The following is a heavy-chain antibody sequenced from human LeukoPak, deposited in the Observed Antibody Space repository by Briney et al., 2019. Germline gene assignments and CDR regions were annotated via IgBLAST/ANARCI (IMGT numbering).Heavy chain of an antibody. Sequence: GRSLRLSCAASGFTFSNYGMHWVRQAPGKGLEWVAVVSYDGSNKFYADSVKGRFTISRDNSKNTLYLQMNSLRAEDTAVYYCAKDLVSDSGDDYWGQGTLVTVSS. J-gene: IGHJ4*02. V-gene: IGHV3-30*18. CDR1: GFTFSNYG. D-gene: IGHD6-13*01. CDR3: AKDLVSDSGDDY. CDR2: VSYDGSNK.